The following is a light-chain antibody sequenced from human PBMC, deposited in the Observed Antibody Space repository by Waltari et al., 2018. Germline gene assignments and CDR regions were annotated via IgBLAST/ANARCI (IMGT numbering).Light chain of an antibody. J-gene: IGKJ1*01. CDR1: HSVSSN. V-gene: IGKV3-15*01. CDR3: LQYNHWPPWT. CDR2: GAS. Sequence: EIVTTQSPATLSVSPGERATLHCRTSHSVSSNLAWYQQRPGQAPRLLIYGASSRATDIPARFSGSRSGTEFTLTISSLQTEDDAVYYCLQYNHWPPWTFGQGTKVEVK.